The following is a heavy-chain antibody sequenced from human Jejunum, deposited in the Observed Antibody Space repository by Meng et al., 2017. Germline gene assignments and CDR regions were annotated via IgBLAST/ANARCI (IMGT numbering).Heavy chain of an antibody. CDR1: GFTFSSHA. D-gene: IGHD1-26*01. CDR2: ISHDGIYK. J-gene: IGHJ4*02. Sequence: GESLKISCAASGFTFSSHAMHWVRQAPGKGLEWVALISHDGIYKGHADSVKGRFSISRDNSNNTLFLQMNSLRVEDTAVYYCVGEVGPRDFGNWGQGILVTVSS. V-gene: IGHV3-30*17. CDR3: VGEVGPRDFGN.